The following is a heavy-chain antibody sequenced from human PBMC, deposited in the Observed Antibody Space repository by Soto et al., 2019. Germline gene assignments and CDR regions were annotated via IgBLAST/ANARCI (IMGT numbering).Heavy chain of an antibody. CDR1: GGSISSGGYS. CDR2: IYHSGST. D-gene: IGHD6-6*01. J-gene: IGHJ4*02. V-gene: IGHV4-30-2*01. CDR3: AGGIAARPLGY. Sequence: QLQLQESGSGLVKPSQTMSLTCAVSGGSISSGGYSWSWIRQPPGKGLEWIGYIYHSGSTYYNPSLKSRVTISVDRSKNQFSLRLSSVTSADTAVYYCAGGIAARPLGYWGQGTLVTVSS.